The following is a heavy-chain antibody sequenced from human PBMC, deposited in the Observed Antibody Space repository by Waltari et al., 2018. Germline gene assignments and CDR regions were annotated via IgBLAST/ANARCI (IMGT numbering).Heavy chain of an antibody. CDR2: IIPSLGIA. V-gene: IGHV1-69*08. J-gene: IGHJ6*02. CDR3: ARDPSGRFLEWLTNYGMDV. CDR1: GGTFSSYT. D-gene: IGHD3-3*01. Sequence: QVQLVQSGAEVKKPGSSVKVSCKASGGTFSSYTISWVRQAPGQGLEWMGRIIPSLGIANYAQKFQGRVTITADKSTSTAYMELSSLRSEDTAVYYCARDPSGRFLEWLTNYGMDVWGQGTTVTVSS.